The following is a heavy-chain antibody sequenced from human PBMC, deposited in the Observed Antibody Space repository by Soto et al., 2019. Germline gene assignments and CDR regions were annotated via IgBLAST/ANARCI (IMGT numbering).Heavy chain of an antibody. V-gene: IGHV5-51*01. CDR1: GYSFTSYW. CDR3: ARHVFPDSSSSWYRSPKASVYAFDI. CDR2: IYPGDSDT. J-gene: IGHJ3*02. D-gene: IGHD6-13*01. Sequence: GESLKISCKGSGYSFTSYWIGWVRQMPGKGLEWMGIIYPGDSDTRYSPSFQGQVTISADKSISTAYLQWSSLKASDTAMYYCARHVFPDSSSSWYRSPKASVYAFDIWGQGTMVTVSS.